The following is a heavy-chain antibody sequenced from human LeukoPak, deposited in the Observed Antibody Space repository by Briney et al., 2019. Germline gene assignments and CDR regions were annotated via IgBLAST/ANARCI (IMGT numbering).Heavy chain of an antibody. CDR2: IKQDGSEK. D-gene: IGHD2/OR15-2a*01. Sequence: GGSLRLSCAASGFTFSSYWMTWVRQAPGKGLEWVANIKQDGSEKYYVDSVKGRFTISRDNAKNSLYLQMNSLRVEDTAVYYCARDMPEYYFDYWGQGTLVTVSS. CDR3: ARDMPEYYFDY. V-gene: IGHV3-7*01. CDR1: GFTFSSYW. J-gene: IGHJ4*02.